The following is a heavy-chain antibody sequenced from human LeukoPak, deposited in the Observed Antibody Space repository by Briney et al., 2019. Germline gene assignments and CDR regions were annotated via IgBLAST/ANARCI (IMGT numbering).Heavy chain of an antibody. CDR3: AKDPQLWLLNLFDY. D-gene: IGHD5-18*01. CDR2: ISGSGGST. J-gene: IGHJ4*02. Sequence: GGSLRLSCAASGFTVSSNYMSWVRQAPGKGLEWVSAISGSGGSTYYADSVKGRFTISRDNSKNTLYLQMNSLRAEDTAVYYCAKDPQLWLLNLFDYWGQGTLVTVSS. CDR1: GFTVSSNY. V-gene: IGHV3-23*01.